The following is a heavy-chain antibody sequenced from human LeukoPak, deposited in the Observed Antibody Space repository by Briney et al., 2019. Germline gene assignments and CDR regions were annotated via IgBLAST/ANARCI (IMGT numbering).Heavy chain of an antibody. CDR3: AKDVGGDWGDLLYFDY. D-gene: IGHD1-26*01. CDR2: ISQDGSAK. Sequence: PGGSLRLSCAASRFTFSRYWMTWVRQAPGQGLEWVASISQDGSAKRYSDSVKGRFTISRDNAKNSVFLQMNSLRAEDTAIYYCAKDVGGDWGDLLYFDYWGQGTLVTVSS. V-gene: IGHV3-7*05. CDR1: RFTFSRYW. J-gene: IGHJ4*02.